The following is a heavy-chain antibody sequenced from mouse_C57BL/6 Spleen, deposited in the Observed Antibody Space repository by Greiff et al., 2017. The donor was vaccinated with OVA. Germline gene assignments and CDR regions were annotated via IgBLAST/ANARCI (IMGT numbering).Heavy chain of an antibody. V-gene: IGHV1-59*01. D-gene: IGHD2-1*01. CDR3: ARGYGNFDY. CDR1: GYTFTSYW. Sequence: QVQLQQSGAELVRPGTSVKLSCKASGYTFTSYWMHWVKQRPGQGLEWIGVIDPSDSYTNYNQKFKGKATLTVDTSSSTAYMQLSSLTSEDSAVYYCARGYGNFDYWGQGTTLTVSS. CDR2: IDPSDSYT. J-gene: IGHJ2*01.